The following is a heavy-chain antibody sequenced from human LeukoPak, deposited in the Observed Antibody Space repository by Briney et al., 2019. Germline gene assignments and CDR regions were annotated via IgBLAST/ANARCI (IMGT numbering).Heavy chain of an antibody. CDR2: IYVTGNYI. CDR3: AREFNTIGNFDY. CDR1: GLTFNRFS. Sequence: GGSLRLSCATSGLTFNRFSFRWVRQAPGKGLEWVASIYVTGNYINYADSVKGRVTISRDNAKNSVYLQMNSLRAEDTAVYYCAREFNTIGNFDYWGQGALVTVSS. J-gene: IGHJ4*02. V-gene: IGHV3-21*06. D-gene: IGHD1-14*01.